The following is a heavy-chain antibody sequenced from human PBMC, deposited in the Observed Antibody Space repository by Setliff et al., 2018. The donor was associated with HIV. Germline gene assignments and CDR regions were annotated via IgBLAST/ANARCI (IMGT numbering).Heavy chain of an antibody. CDR1: GVSINTYY. CDR2: IYNGGNT. J-gene: IGHJ4*02. V-gene: IGHV4-59*01. Sequence: SETLSLTCSVSGVSINTYYWSWIRQPPGKGLEWFGYIYNGGNTNYNPSLESRVSMSLDTSKNQFSLKLTSVTAADTAAYYCARHGRVSTPSAPLDYWGQGALVTVSS. CDR3: ARHGRVSTPSAPLDY. D-gene: IGHD1-26*01.